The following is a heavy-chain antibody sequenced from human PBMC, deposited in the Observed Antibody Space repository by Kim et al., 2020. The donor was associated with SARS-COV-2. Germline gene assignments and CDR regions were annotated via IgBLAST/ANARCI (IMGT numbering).Heavy chain of an antibody. Sequence: GGSLRLSCAASGFVFSDFGMHWVRQAPGKGLEWVALISYYGTVQYYADSVEGRFTVSRDNSNNTLFLQMGSLRAEDTAVYFCVKDETVGYSHIAPHHWG. J-gene: IGHJ1*01. CDR3: VKDETVGYSHIAPHH. CDR2: ISYYGTVQ. CDR1: GFVFSDFG. V-gene: IGHV3-30*18. D-gene: IGHD4-4*01.